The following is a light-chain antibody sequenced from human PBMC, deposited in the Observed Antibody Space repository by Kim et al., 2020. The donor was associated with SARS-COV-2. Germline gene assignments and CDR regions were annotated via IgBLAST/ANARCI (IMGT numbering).Light chain of an antibody. Sequence: NFMLTQPHSVSESPGKTVTISCTRSSGSIASNYVQWYQQRPGSAPTTVIYENTQRVSGVPDRFSASIDRSSNSASLTIFGLKTDDEADYYCQSYDTSALWVFGGGTKLT. CDR1: SGSIASNY. CDR3: QSYDTSALWV. V-gene: IGLV6-57*03. CDR2: ENT. J-gene: IGLJ3*02.